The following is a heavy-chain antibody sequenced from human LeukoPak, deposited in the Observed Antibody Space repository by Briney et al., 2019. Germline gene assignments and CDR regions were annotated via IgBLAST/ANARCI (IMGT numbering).Heavy chain of an antibody. D-gene: IGHD3-10*01. CDR3: ARGGRVGVGYYGSGSYYYNY. Sequence: AETLSLTGAVYGGSFSGYYWSWIRQPPAKGLEWSGEINHSESTNYNPSPRSGVTISVDTSKIQFSLKLSSVTAADTAVYYCARGGRVGVGYYGSGSYYYNYWGQGTLVTVSS. CDR1: GGSFSGYY. V-gene: IGHV4-34*01. CDR2: INHSEST. J-gene: IGHJ4*02.